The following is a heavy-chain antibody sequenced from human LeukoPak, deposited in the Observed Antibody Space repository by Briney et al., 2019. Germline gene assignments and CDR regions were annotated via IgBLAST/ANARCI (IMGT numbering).Heavy chain of an antibody. V-gene: IGHV1-69*05. J-gene: IGHJ5*02. D-gene: IGHD5-18*01. CDR1: GGTFSSYA. Sequence: ASVKVSCKASGGTFSSYAISWVRQAPGQGLEWMGRIIPIFGTANYAQKFQGRVTITTDESTSTAYMELSSLRSEDTAVYYCAREGDTATLHPLFDPWGQGTLVTVSS. CDR3: AREGDTATLHPLFDP. CDR2: IIPIFGTA.